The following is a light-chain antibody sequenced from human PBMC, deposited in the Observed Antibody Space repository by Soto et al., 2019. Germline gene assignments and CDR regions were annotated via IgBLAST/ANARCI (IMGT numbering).Light chain of an antibody. CDR1: QSVSSY. CDR2: DAF. V-gene: IGKV3-11*01. CDR3: QQRSSWPLT. J-gene: IGKJ4*01. Sequence: EIVLTQSPATLSLSPGERATLSCRASQSVSSYLVWYQHKPGQAPRLLIFDAFNRATGIPARFSGSWSGTDFTLTISSLEPEDFAVYYCQQRSSWPLTFGGGTNVEIK.